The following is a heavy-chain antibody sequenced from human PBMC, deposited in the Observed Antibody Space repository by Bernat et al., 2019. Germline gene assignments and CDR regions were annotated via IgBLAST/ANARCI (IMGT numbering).Heavy chain of an antibody. CDR3: AKDAGAYSSKTPDS. CDR1: GFTFSSYD. V-gene: IGHV3-30*02. CDR2: IRYDGSNK. Sequence: QVQLVESGGGVVQPGGSLRLSCAASGFTFSSYDIHWVRQAAGKGLEWVAAIRYDGSNKYYAESVKGRFTISRDNSKNTLYLQMNSLRPEDTAVYYCAKDAGAYSSKTPDSWGQGTLVTVSS. J-gene: IGHJ4*02. D-gene: IGHD6-19*01.